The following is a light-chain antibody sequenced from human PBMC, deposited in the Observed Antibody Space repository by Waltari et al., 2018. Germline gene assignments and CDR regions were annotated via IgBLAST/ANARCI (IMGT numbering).Light chain of an antibody. J-gene: IGLJ2*01. Sequence: QSTLTQPASVSGSPGPSITISCTGTNSDVGGYNYVSWYPQLPGKAPKLMIYDVNKWPSGFSNRFSGSKSGNTASLTISGLQAEDEADYYCSSYTNRDTHVIFGGGTKLTVL. CDR3: SSYTNRDTHVI. CDR1: NSDVGGYNY. V-gene: IGLV2-14*03. CDR2: DVN.